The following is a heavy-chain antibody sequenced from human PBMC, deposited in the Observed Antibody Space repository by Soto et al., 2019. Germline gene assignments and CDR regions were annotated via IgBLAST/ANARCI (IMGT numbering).Heavy chain of an antibody. CDR3: ARARADPNSYNWFDP. Sequence: SETLSLTCTVSGGSISSYYWSWIRQPPGKGLEWIGYIYYSGSTNYNPSLKSRVTISVDTSKNQFSLKLSSVTAADTAVYYCARARADPNSYNWFDPWGQGTLVTVSS. CDR1: GGSISSYY. J-gene: IGHJ5*02. D-gene: IGHD1-1*01. CDR2: IYYSGST. V-gene: IGHV4-59*01.